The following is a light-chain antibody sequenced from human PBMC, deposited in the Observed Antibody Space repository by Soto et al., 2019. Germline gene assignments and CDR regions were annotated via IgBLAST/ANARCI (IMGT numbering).Light chain of an antibody. CDR1: QSVSSSY. Sequence: EIVLTQSPGTLSLSPGERATLSCRASQSVSSSYLAWYQQKPGQAPRLLIYGASSRATGIPDRFSGSGSGTDFTLTISRLEPEDLAVYYCQQYGSSRTYTFGQGTKLEIK. CDR3: QQYGSSRTYT. J-gene: IGKJ2*01. CDR2: GAS. V-gene: IGKV3-20*01.